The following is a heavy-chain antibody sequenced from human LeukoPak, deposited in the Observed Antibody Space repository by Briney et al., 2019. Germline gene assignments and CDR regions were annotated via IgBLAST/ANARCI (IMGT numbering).Heavy chain of an antibody. D-gene: IGHD3-10*01. CDR2: TYTSGTI. Sequence: PSETLSLTCTVSGGSISSYYWSWIRQPAGTALGWIGRTYTSGTITYNPSLKSRVTMSVDTSKNQFSLKLSSVTAADTAVYYCARDSGTTGEVKFDPWGQGTLVTVSS. V-gene: IGHV4-4*07. CDR1: GGSISSYY. CDR3: ARDSGTTGEVKFDP. J-gene: IGHJ5*02.